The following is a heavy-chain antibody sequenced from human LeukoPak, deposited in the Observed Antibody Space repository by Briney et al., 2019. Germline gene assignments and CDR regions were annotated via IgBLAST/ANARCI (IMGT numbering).Heavy chain of an antibody. V-gene: IGHV1-2*02. CDR1: GYTFTGYY. J-gene: IGHJ4*02. Sequence: ATVKVSCKASGYTFTGYYMQWVRQAPGQGLEWMRWIKPNSGGTNYAQKFQGRVTMTRDTSISTAYMELSRLRSDDTAVYYRARDSSVVGATGPLDYWGQGALVTVSS. D-gene: IGHD1-26*01. CDR2: IKPNSGGT. CDR3: ARDSSVVGATGPLDY.